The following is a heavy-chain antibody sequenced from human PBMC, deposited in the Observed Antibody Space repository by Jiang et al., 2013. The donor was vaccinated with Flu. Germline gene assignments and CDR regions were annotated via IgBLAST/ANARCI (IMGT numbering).Heavy chain of an antibody. J-gene: IGHJ4*02. CDR3: SRGNWGSASGGDY. V-gene: IGHV4-59*08. Sequence: GSGLVKPSETLSLTCSVSGGSITSIYYWSWIRQPPGKGLEWIGNIYRGSTNYNPSLNSRVTISEDTSMSQFSLKLSSVTAADTAVYYCSRGNWGSASGGDYWGQGTLVTVSS. D-gene: IGHD7-27*01. CDR1: GGSITSIYY. CDR2: IYRGST.